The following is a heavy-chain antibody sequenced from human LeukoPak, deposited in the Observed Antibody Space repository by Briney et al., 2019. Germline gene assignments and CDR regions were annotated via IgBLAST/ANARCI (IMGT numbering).Heavy chain of an antibody. CDR1: GGSLSSSSYY. Sequence: RSETLSLTCTVSGGSLSSSSYYWGWLRQPPGTGREWLGSIYYSGSTYYNPSLKSRVTISVNTSKNQFSLKLSSVTAADTAVYYCARDGTYCGGDCYSGGYYYYYMDVWGKGTTVTISS. V-gene: IGHV4-39*02. CDR2: IYYSGST. D-gene: IGHD2-21*02. CDR3: ARDGTYCGGDCYSGGYYYYYMDV. J-gene: IGHJ6*03.